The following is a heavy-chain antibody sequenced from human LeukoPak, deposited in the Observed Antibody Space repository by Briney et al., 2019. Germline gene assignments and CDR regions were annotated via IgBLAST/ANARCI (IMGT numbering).Heavy chain of an antibody. CDR3: ARYYGDYVEFFDY. CDR2: IKQDGSEK. V-gene: IGHV3-7*01. D-gene: IGHD4-17*01. J-gene: IGHJ4*02. CDR1: GFTFSSYW. Sequence: PGGSLRLSCAASGFTFSSYWMSWVRQAPGKGLEWVANIKQDGSEKYYVDSVKARFTISRDNAKNSLYLQMNSLRAEDTAVYYCARYYGDYVEFFDYWGQGTLVTVSS.